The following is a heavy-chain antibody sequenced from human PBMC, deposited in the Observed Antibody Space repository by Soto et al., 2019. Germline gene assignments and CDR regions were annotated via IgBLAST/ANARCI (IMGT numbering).Heavy chain of an antibody. CDR2: SSATGAGT. J-gene: IGHJ5*02. V-gene: IGHV3-23*01. CDR1: GFTFSSYG. CDR3: AKDQSTIFGVVSWFDP. Sequence: PGGSLRLSCAASGFTFSSYGMAWVRQAPGKGLEWVSFSSATGAGTYYADSVKGRFTISRDNSKNTLYLQMNSLRAEDTAVYYCAKDQSTIFGVVSWFDPWGQGTLVTVSS. D-gene: IGHD3-3*01.